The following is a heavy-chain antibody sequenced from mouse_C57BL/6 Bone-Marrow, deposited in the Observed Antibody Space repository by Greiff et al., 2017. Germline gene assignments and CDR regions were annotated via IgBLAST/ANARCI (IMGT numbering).Heavy chain of an antibody. Sequence: EVQLQQSGAELVRPGASVKLSCTASGFNIKDDYMHWVKQRPEQGLEWIGWIDPENGDTEYASKFQGTATITADTSSNTAYLQLSSLTSEDTAVYDCTSGDWDTFAYWGQGTLVTVSA. CDR3: TSGDWDTFAY. CDR1: GFNIKDDY. D-gene: IGHD4-1*01. CDR2: IDPENGDT. J-gene: IGHJ3*01. V-gene: IGHV14-4*01.